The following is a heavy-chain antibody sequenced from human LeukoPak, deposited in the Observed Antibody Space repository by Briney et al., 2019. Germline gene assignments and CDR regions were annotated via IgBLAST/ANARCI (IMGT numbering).Heavy chain of an antibody. D-gene: IGHD4-17*01. Sequence: GGSLRLSCAASGFTVSSNYMSWVRQAPGRGLEWVSTIYSGGSTYYAHSVKGRFSISRDNSKNTVYLQMNSLRVEDTAVYYCARDLAPPVTTAGGNYFDYWGQGTLVTVSS. CDR3: ARDLAPPVTTAGGNYFDY. J-gene: IGHJ4*02. CDR1: GFTVSSNY. V-gene: IGHV3-66*01. CDR2: IYSGGST.